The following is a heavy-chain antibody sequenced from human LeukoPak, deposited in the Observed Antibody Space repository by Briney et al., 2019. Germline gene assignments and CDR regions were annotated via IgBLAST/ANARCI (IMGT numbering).Heavy chain of an antibody. Sequence: GGSLRLSCAASGLTFSTFGMHWVRQAPGKGLEWVAVISYDGRNSYYADSVKGRFTISRDNSKNTLYLQMNSLKTEDTAVYYCAKDRLVVAPAAMTSNFDFWGQGTLVSVSS. CDR2: ISYDGRNS. D-gene: IGHD2-2*01. J-gene: IGHJ4*02. CDR3: AKDRLVVAPAAMTSNFDF. CDR1: GLTFSTFG. V-gene: IGHV3-30*18.